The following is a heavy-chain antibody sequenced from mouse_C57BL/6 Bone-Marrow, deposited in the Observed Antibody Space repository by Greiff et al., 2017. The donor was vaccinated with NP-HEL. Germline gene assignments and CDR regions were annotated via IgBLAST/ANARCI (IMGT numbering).Heavy chain of an antibody. Sequence: VQLQQSGAELVRPGASVKLSCTASGFNIKDDYMHWVKQRPEQGLEWIGWLDPENGDTEYASKFQGKATITADTSSNTAYLQLSSLTSEDTAVYYCTQGEFDYWGQGTTLTVSS. CDR3: TQGEFDY. J-gene: IGHJ2*01. V-gene: IGHV14-4*01. CDR1: GFNIKDDY. CDR2: LDPENGDT.